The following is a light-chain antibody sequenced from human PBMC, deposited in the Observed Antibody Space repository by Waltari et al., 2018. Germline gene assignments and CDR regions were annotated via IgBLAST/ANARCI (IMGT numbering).Light chain of an antibody. CDR3: ATWDDSLNTYV. CDR1: TSNIGSHS. Sequence: QSVLTQPPSASGTPGQRVTFSSSGNTSNIGSHSVYWFQQVPGTAPKLLIYANNQRPSGVPDRFSGSKSGTSASLAISGLRSEDEADYYCATWDDSLNTYVFGTGTKVTVL. V-gene: IGLV1-47*01. J-gene: IGLJ1*01. CDR2: ANN.